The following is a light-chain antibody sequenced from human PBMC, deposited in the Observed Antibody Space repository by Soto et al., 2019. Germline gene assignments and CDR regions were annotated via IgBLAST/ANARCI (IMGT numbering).Light chain of an antibody. Sequence: EIVLTQSPGTLSLSPGERATLSCRASQSVSSSHLAWYQQKPGKAPRLLIYSESSRATGIPDRFSGRGSGTNITLTISRLEHEDFAVYYCQRYGGFGQGTKVDIK. V-gene: IGKV3-20*01. J-gene: IGKJ1*01. CDR1: QSVSSSH. CDR3: QRYGG. CDR2: SES.